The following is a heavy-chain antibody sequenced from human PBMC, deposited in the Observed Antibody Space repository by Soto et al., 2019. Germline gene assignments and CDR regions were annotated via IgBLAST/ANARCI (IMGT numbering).Heavy chain of an antibody. V-gene: IGHV4-39*07. CDR3: AKGGWLDD. J-gene: IGHJ5*02. D-gene: IGHD2-15*01. CDR1: GGSISSSGYY. Sequence: SETLSLTCTVSGGSISSSGYYWAWIRQPPGRGLEWIGSIHSSGSTYYNPSLKSRLTISRDNAQNSLFLQMNSPRPEDTAVFYCAKGGWLDDWGPGTLVTVSS. CDR2: IHSSGST.